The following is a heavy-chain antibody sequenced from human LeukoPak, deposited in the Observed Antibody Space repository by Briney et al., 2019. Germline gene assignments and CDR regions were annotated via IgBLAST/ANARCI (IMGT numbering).Heavy chain of an antibody. Sequence: GGSLRLSCAASGFTFSSYWMSWVRQGPGKGLEWVANINQDGSEKYYVDSVEGRFNISRDNAKNSLYLQMNSLRVEDTAVYYCARAPDYDIGKTTYYFDYWGQGTLVTVSS. J-gene: IGHJ4*02. D-gene: IGHD3-9*01. CDR1: GFTFSSYW. CDR2: INQDGSEK. CDR3: ARAPDYDIGKTTYYFDY. V-gene: IGHV3-7*04.